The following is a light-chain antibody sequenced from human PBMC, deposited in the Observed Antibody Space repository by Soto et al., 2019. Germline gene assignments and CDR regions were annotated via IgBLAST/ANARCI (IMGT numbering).Light chain of an antibody. Sequence: DIQMTQSPSTLSASVGDRVTITCRASQSISSWLAWYQQKPGKAPNLLIFDAYRLENGVPSRFSGSGSGTEFTLTISSLQPDDFATYYCQQYDNYPLTFGGGTKVDIK. CDR3: QQYDNYPLT. CDR1: QSISSW. J-gene: IGKJ4*01. V-gene: IGKV1-5*01. CDR2: DAY.